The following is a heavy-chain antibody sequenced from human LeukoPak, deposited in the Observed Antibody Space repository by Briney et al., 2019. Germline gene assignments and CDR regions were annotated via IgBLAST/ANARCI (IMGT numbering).Heavy chain of an antibody. Sequence: GGSLRLSCAASGFTFSSYSMNWVRQAPGKGPEWVSYISSSSSAIYYADSVKGRFTISRDNAKNSLYLQMNSLRAEDTAVYYCVRDLGGRSGHWGQGTLVTVSS. CDR3: VRDLGGRSGH. CDR1: GFTFSSYS. CDR2: ISSSSSAI. V-gene: IGHV3-48*01. J-gene: IGHJ4*02. D-gene: IGHD1-26*01.